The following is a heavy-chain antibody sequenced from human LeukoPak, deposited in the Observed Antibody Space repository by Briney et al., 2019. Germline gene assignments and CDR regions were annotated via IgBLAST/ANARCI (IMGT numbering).Heavy chain of an antibody. Sequence: SETLSLTCTVSGGSISSYDWSWVRQPPGKGGEWGGYIYYGGSTNYNPSLKRLVTISVHTSKNQFSLKLSSVTAADTAVYYCARESPYSSSWYLLYGMDVWGRETTVTVSS. J-gene: IGHJ6*02. CDR2: IYYGGST. CDR3: ARESPYSSSWYLLYGMDV. CDR1: GGSISSYD. V-gene: IGHV4-59*12. D-gene: IGHD6-13*01.